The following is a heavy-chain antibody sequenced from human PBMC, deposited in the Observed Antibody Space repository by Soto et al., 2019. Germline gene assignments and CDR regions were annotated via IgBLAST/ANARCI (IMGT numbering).Heavy chain of an antibody. CDR1: GFTSSSYW. Sequence: EVQLVESGGGLVQPGGSLRLSWAASGFTSSSYWMHWVRQAPGRGLGWVSRINTDGVSTTYADSVQARFTISRDNAKNTLYLQMNSLSVEDTAVYYCARGWPQSASGSHLAYWGQGTLVTVSS. CDR2: INTDGVST. CDR3: ARGWPQSASGSHLAY. V-gene: IGHV3-74*01. J-gene: IGHJ4*02. D-gene: IGHD3-10*01.